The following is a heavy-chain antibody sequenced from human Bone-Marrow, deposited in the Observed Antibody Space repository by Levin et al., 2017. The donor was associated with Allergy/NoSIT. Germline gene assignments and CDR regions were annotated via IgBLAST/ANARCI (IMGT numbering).Heavy chain of an antibody. CDR2: IIPPSATP. Sequence: PAASVKVSCTASGGTFKNFGISWVRQAPGQGLEWMGGIIPPSATPTYAQALQDRVTITADEFTPTTYMELSTLRSEDTALYYCARGSPGPDAFDLWGQGTMVTVS. D-gene: IGHD3-10*01. V-gene: IGHV1-69*13. J-gene: IGHJ3*01. CDR1: GGTFKNFG. CDR3: ARGSPGPDAFDL.